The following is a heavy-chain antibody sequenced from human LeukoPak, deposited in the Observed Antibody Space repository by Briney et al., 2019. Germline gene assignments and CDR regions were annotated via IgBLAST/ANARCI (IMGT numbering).Heavy chain of an antibody. D-gene: IGHD1-26*01. Sequence: ASVKVSCKASGYTFTSYGISWVRQAPGQGLEWMGWISAYNGNTNYAQKLRGRVTMTTDTSTSTAYMELRSLRSDDTAVYYCARDRYSGSYFVHWFDPWGQGTLVTVSS. V-gene: IGHV1-18*01. CDR1: GYTFTSYG. J-gene: IGHJ5*02. CDR3: ARDRYSGSYFVHWFDP. CDR2: ISAYNGNT.